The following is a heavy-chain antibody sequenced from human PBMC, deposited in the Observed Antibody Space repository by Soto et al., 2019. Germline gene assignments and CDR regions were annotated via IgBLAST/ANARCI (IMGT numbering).Heavy chain of an antibody. Sequence: SETLSLTCTVSGGSISSYNWSWIRQPPGKGLEWIGYIYYSGSTNYNPSLKSRVTISVDTFKIQFSLKLSSVTVADTAVYYCARDNGYSYGYTLDHWGQGTLVTVS. J-gene: IGHJ4*02. CDR1: GGSISSYN. D-gene: IGHD5-18*01. CDR3: ARDNGYSYGYTLDH. CDR2: IYYSGST. V-gene: IGHV4-59*01.